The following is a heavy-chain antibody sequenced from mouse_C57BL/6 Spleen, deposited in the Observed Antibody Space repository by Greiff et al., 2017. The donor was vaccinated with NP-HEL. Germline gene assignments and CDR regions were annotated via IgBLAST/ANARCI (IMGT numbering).Heavy chain of an antibody. D-gene: IGHD1-1*01. V-gene: IGHV5-17*01. CDR2: ISSGSSTI. J-gene: IGHJ4*01. CDR1: GFTFSDYG. Sequence: EVKLQESGGGLVKPGGSLKLSCAASGFTFSDYGMHWVRQAPEKGLEWVAYISSGSSTIYYADTVKGRFTISRDNAKNTLFLQMTSLRSEDTAMYYCARPDYYGSFYYYAMDYWGQGTSVTVSS. CDR3: ARPDYYGSFYYYAMDY.